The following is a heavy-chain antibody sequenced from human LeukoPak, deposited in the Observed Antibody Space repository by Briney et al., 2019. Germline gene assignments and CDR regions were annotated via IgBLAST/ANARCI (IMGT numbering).Heavy chain of an antibody. CDR3: ARDGQQLVN. V-gene: IGHV4-59*01. J-gene: IGHJ4*02. D-gene: IGHD6-13*01. Sequence: SETLSLTCAVYGGSFSGYYWSWIRQPPGKGLEWIGYIYYSGSTNYNPSLKSRVTISVDTSKNQFSLKLSSVTAADTAVYYCARDGQQLVNWGQGTLVTVSS. CDR2: IYYSGST. CDR1: GGSFSGYY.